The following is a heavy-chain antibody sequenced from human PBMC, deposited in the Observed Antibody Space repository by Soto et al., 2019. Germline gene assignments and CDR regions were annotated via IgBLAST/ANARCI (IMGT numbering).Heavy chain of an antibody. D-gene: IGHD2-15*01. J-gene: IGHJ4*02. V-gene: IGHV3-30*18. CDR1: GFTFSSYG. CDR3: AKVSHQLLHFDY. Sequence: QTGGSLRLSCAASGFTFSSYGMHWVRQAPGKGLEWVAVISYDGSNKYYADSVKGRFTISRDNSKNTLYLQMNSLRAEDTAVYYCAKVSHQLLHFDYWGQGTLVTVSS. CDR2: ISYDGSNK.